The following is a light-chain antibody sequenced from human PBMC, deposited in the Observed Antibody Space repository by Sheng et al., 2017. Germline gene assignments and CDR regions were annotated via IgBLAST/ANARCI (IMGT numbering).Light chain of an antibody. Sequence: QSALTQPPSVSGAPGQRVTISCTGSSSNIGTGYDVHWYQQLPGTAPKLLIYANSNRPSGVPDRFSGSKSGTSASLAITGLQADDEADYYCQSYDSSLSAHVFGTGTKVTVL. J-gene: IGLJ1*01. CDR2: ANS. CDR1: SSNIGTGYD. CDR3: QSYDSSLSAHV. V-gene: IGLV1-40*01.